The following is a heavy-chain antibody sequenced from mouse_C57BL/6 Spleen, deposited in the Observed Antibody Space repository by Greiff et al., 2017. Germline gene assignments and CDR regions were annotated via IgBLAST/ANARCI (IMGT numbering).Heavy chain of an antibody. D-gene: IGHD1-1*01. CDR3: TRSLLLRRGYCDV. J-gene: IGHJ1*03. V-gene: IGHV6-3*01. CDR1: GFTFSNYW. CDR2: IRLKSDNYAT. Sequence: EVNVVESGGGLVRPGGSMKLSCVASGFTFSNYWMNWVRQSPEKGLEWVAQIRLKSDNYATHYAESVKGRFTISRDDSKSSVYLQMNNLRAEDTGIYYCTRSLLLRRGYCDVWGTGTTVTVSS.